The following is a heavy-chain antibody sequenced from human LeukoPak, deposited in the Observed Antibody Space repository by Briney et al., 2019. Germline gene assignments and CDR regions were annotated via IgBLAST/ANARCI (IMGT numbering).Heavy chain of an antibody. CDR1: GYSISTSYY. D-gene: IGHD3-10*01. CDR3: ARELLRGFDY. J-gene: IGHJ4*02. V-gene: IGHV4-38-2*02. Sequence: TSETLSLTCTVSGYSISTSYYWGWIRQPPGKGLEWIGYIYYSGSTNYNPSLKSRVTISVDTSKNQFSLKLSSVTAADTAVYYCARELLRGFDYWGQGTLVTVSS. CDR2: IYYSGST.